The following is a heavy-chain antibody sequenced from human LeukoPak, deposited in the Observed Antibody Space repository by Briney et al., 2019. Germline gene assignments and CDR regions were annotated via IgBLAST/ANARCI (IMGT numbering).Heavy chain of an antibody. D-gene: IGHD3-3*01. CDR3: ARGPHKRTYDRDNWFDP. Sequence: ASVKVSCKASGYTFRQYSISWVRQAPGQGLEWMGIINPSGGSTSYAQKFQGRVTMTRDMSTSTDYMELSSLRSEDTAVYYCARGPHKRTYDRDNWFDPWGQGTLVTVSS. CDR2: INPSGGST. V-gene: IGHV1-46*01. J-gene: IGHJ5*02. CDR1: GYTFRQYS.